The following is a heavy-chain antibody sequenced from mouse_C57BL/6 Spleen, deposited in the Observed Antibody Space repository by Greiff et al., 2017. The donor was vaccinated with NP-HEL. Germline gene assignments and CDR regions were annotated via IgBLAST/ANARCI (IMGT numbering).Heavy chain of an antibody. CDR3: ARENYYYGSSDVY. CDR1: GYTFTDYY. J-gene: IGHJ2*01. Sequence: EVQLQQSGPELVKPGASVKISCKASGYTFTDYYMNWVKQSHGKSLEWIGDINPNNGGTSYNQKFKGKATLTVDKSSSTAYMELRSLTSEDSAVYYCARENYYYGSSDVYWGQGTTLTVSS. CDR2: INPNNGGT. D-gene: IGHD1-1*01. V-gene: IGHV1-26*01.